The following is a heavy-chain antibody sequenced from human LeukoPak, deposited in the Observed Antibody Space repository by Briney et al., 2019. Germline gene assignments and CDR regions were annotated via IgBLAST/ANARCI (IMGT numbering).Heavy chain of an antibody. CDR3: ARGDFFFSSSPFGY. CDR2: INHSGST. J-gene: IGHJ4*02. V-gene: IGHV4-34*01. D-gene: IGHD6-6*01. Sequence: SETLSLTCVVYGGSFSGYYWGWIRQPPGKGLEWIGEINHSGSTNYNPSLKSRVTISVDTSKNQFSLKLSSVTAADTAVYYCARGDFFFSSSPFGYWGQGTLVTVSS. CDR1: GGSFSGYY.